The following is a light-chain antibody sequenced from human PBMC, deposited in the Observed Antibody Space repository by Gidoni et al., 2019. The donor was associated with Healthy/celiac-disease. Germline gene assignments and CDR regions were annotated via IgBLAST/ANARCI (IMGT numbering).Light chain of an antibody. V-gene: IGKV3-20*01. J-gene: IGKJ5*01. CDR3: QQYGSSPVT. Sequence: EIVLTQSPGTLSLSPGERATLSCRASQSVSSSYLAWYQQKPGQAPRLLIYGASRRATGIPDRFSGRGSGTDFTLTISRLEPEEFAVYYCQQYGSSPVTFGQGTRLEIK. CDR2: GAS. CDR1: QSVSSSY.